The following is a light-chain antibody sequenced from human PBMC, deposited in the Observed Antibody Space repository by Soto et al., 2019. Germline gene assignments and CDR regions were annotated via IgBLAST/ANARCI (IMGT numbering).Light chain of an antibody. V-gene: IGKV3-20*01. Sequence: EIVLTQSPGTLSLSPGERATLSCRASQSVSSSYLAWYQQKPGQAPRLLIYGASSRATGIPDRFSGSGSGKDFTLTISRLEPKDFAVYSCQQYGTALSYTFCQGTKLEIK. CDR3: QQYGTALSYT. CDR1: QSVSSSY. CDR2: GAS. J-gene: IGKJ2*01.